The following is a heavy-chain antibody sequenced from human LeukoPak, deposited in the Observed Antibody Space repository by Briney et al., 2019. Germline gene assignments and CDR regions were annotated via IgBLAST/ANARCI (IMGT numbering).Heavy chain of an antibody. V-gene: IGHV1-18*01. J-gene: IGHJ4*02. D-gene: IGHD2-21*02. CDR2: ISAYNGNT. Sequence: GASVKVSCKASGGTFSSYAISWVRQAPGQGLEWMGWISAYNGNTNYAQKLQGRVTMTTDTSTSTAYMELSSLRSEDTAVYYCARPRAYCGGDCYSSYDYWGQGTLVTVSS. CDR3: ARPRAYCGGDCYSSYDY. CDR1: GGTFSSYA.